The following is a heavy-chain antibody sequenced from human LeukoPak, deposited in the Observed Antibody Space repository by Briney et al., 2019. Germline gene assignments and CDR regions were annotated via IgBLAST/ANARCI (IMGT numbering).Heavy chain of an antibody. Sequence: ASVKVSCKASGYSFTSYNINWVRQATGQGLEWMGWMNPNSGNTGYAQKFQGRVTMTRSTSITTAYMELGGLRSEDTAVYYCARGGSGSYYHWFDPWGQGTLVTVSS. J-gene: IGHJ5*02. CDR3: ARGGSGSYYHWFDP. CDR2: MNPNSGNT. V-gene: IGHV1-8*01. D-gene: IGHD1-26*01. CDR1: GYSFTSYN.